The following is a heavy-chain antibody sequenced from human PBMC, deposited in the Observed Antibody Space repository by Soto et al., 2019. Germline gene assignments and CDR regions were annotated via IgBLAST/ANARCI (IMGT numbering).Heavy chain of an antibody. CDR2: ISYDGSNK. D-gene: IGHD5-18*01. Sequence: PGGSLRLSCAASGFTFSSYGMHWVRQAPGKGLEWVAVISYDGSNKYYADSVKGRFTISRDNSKNTLYLQMNSLRAEDTAVYYCARSAAVTAMVTAGDYWGQGTLVTVSS. CDR3: ARSAAVTAMVTAGDY. V-gene: IGHV3-30*03. CDR1: GFTFSSYG. J-gene: IGHJ4*02.